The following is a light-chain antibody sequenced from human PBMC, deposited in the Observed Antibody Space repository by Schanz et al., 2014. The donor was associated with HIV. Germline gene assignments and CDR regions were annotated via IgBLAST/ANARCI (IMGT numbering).Light chain of an antibody. CDR1: NSDVAGYNY. J-gene: IGLJ3*02. Sequence: QSVLTQPASVSGSPGQSITISCTGTNSDVAGYNYVSWYQQHPGKAPKLMIYDVTLRPSGVPDRFSGSKSANTASLTISGLQPDDEGDYYCTSYTTNRTVAFGGGTKLTVL. V-gene: IGLV2-14*03. CDR2: DVT. CDR3: TSYTTNRTVA.